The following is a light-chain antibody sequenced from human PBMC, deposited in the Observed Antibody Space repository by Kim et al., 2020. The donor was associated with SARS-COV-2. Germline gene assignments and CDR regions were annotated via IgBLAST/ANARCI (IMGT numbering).Light chain of an antibody. J-gene: IGKJ4*01. CDR2: AAS. CDR1: QGISSY. Sequence: ASVGDRVTITCRASQGISSYLVWYQQKAGKAPNLLIHAASTLQSGVPSRFTGSGSGTEFTLTISSLQPEDFATYYCQQFNDYPLTFGGGTKVDIK. V-gene: IGKV1-9*01. CDR3: QQFNDYPLT.